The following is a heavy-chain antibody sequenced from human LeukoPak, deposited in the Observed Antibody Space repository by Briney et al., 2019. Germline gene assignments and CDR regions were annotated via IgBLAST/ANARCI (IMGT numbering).Heavy chain of an antibody. Sequence: SQTLSLTCAISGDSVSSNSAAWNRIRQSPSGGLEWLGRTYYRSKWYNDYAVSVKSRITINPDTSKNQFSLQLNSVTPEDTAVYYCTRNTVRLHYYYMDVWGKGTTVTVSS. CDR2: TYYRSKWYN. V-gene: IGHV6-1*01. J-gene: IGHJ6*03. CDR3: TRNTVRLHYYYMDV. CDR1: GDSVSSNSAA. D-gene: IGHD4-17*01.